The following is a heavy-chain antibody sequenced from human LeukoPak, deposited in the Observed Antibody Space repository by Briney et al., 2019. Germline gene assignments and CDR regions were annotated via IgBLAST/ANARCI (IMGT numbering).Heavy chain of an antibody. V-gene: IGHV3-30*18. CDR3: AKSSPYFAGATTFDAFDI. Sequence: GGSLRLSCAASGYAFSSHGLTWVRQAPGKGLEWVAVISYDGSNKYYADSVKGRFTISRDNSKNTLYLQMNSLRAEDTAVYYCAKSSPYFAGATTFDAFDIWGQGTMVTVSS. CDR1: GYAFSSHG. D-gene: IGHD1-26*01. CDR2: ISYDGSNK. J-gene: IGHJ3*02.